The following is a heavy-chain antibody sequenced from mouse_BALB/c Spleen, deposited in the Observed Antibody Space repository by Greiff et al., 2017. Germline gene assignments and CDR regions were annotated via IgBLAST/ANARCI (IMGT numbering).Heavy chain of an antibody. J-gene: IGHJ3*01. Sequence: EVQLQQSGPELVKPGASVKISCKASGYSFTGYYMHWVKQSHVKSLEWIGRINPYNGATSYNQNFKDKASLTVDKSSSTAYMELHSLTSEDSAVYYCARDKDYYYGSSYVSWFAYWGQGTLVTVSA. CDR1: GYSFTGYY. V-gene: IGHV1-31*01. CDR3: ARDKDYYYGSSYVSWFAY. CDR2: INPYNGAT. D-gene: IGHD1-1*01.